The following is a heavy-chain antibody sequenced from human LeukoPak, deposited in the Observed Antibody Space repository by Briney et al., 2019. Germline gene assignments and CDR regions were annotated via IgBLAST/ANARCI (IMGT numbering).Heavy chain of an antibody. V-gene: IGHV1-18*01. D-gene: IGHD3-16*01. CDR3: ARAPESHGPYGWDYDYVWGSPNFDY. Sequence: GASVKVSCKASGYTFTSYGISWVRQAPGQGLEWMAWISAYNGNTNYAQKLQGRVTMTTDTSTSTAYMELRSLRSDDTAVYYCARAPESHGPYGWDYDYVWGSPNFDYWGQGTLVTVSS. CDR1: GYTFTSYG. J-gene: IGHJ4*02. CDR2: ISAYNGNT.